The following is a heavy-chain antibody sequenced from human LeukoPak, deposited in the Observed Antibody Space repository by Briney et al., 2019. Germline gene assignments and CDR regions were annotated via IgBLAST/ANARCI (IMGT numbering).Heavy chain of an antibody. D-gene: IGHD2-15*01. J-gene: IGHJ4*02. CDR2: VSYDGVHK. V-gene: IGHV3-30*04. CDR3: AAEYCRGGSCYTGHSGHDY. Sequence: GGSLRLSCAASGFTFNNYAMHWVRQAPGEGLEWVAVVSYDGVHKFYADSVKGRFTISRDTSTNTLYLQMNSLRADDTAVYYCAAEYCRGGSCYTGHSGHDYWGQGILVTVSS. CDR1: GFTFNNYA.